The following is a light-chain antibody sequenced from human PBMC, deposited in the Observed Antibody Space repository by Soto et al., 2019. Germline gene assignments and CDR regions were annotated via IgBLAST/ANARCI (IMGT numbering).Light chain of an antibody. Sequence: DIQMTQSPSTLSASVGDRVTITCRASQSISTWVAWYQQKPGKAPKLQMYDASTLESGVPSRFSGSGSGTEFTLTISSLQPDDSATYYSQQYNSYVGTFGQGTKVQIK. J-gene: IGKJ1*01. CDR2: DAS. CDR1: QSISTW. V-gene: IGKV1-5*01. CDR3: QQYNSYVGT.